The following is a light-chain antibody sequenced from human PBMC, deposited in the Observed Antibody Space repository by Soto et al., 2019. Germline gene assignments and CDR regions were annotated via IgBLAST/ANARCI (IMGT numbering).Light chain of an antibody. CDR1: QSVSSSS. V-gene: IGKV3-20*01. J-gene: IGKJ1*01. CDR2: GAS. CDR3: QQYGSSPR. Sequence: EIVLTQSPGTLSLSPGERATLSCRASQSVSSSSLACYQQKPGQAPRLLIYGASKRATGIPDRFSGSGSGTDFTLTISRLEPEDFAVFYCQQYGSSPRFGQGTKVEIK.